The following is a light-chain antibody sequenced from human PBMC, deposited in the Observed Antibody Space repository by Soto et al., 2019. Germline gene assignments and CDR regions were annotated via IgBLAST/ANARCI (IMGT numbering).Light chain of an antibody. J-gene: IGKJ3*01. CDR2: AAS. CDR3: HQLHSYPLA. V-gene: IGKV1-9*01. CDR1: QVIGGL. Sequence: QLTQSPSSLSASVGDRVTITCRASQVIGGLLAWYQPKPRKAPNLLIYAASTLQRSVPSRFSGRGYGADFTLTSSSRQPEDFAAYYYHQLHSYPLAFGPGTRVDI.